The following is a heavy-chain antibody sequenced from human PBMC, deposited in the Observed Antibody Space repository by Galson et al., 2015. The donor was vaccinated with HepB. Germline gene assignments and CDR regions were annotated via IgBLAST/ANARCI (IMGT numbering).Heavy chain of an antibody. CDR3: ARLRSSLLLANDF. CDR1: GDSISSSTDY. CDR2: IFYSGTT. D-gene: IGHD2-21*01. Sequence: ETLSLTCTVSGDSISSSTDYWGWIRQPPGKGLEWIGCIGSIFYSGTTYYNPSLKSRVTISVDTSKNQFSLKLNSVTATDTAVYYCARLRSSLLLANDFWGQGTLVTVSS. J-gene: IGHJ4*02. V-gene: IGHV4-39*01.